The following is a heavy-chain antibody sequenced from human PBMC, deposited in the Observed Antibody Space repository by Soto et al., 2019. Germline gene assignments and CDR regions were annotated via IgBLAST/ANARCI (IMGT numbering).Heavy chain of an antibody. CDR3: ARQIFEGPYYDFWSGYLDV. CDR2: ISAYNGNT. J-gene: IGHJ6*02. D-gene: IGHD3-3*01. Sequence: QVQLVQSGAEVKKPGASVKVSCKASGYTFTSYGIGWVRQAPGQGLEWMGWISAYNGNTNYAQKLQGRVTMTTDTSTSTAYMELRSLRSDDTAVYYCARQIFEGPYYDFWSGYLDVWGQGTTVTVSS. CDR1: GYTFTSYG. V-gene: IGHV1-18*01.